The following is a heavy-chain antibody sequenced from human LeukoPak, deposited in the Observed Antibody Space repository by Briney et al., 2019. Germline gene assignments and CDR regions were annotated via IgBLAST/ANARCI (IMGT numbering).Heavy chain of an antibody. CDR1: GYTFTSFG. V-gene: IGHV1-18*04. CDR3: ARAKQLDFDY. J-gene: IGHJ4*02. D-gene: IGHD6-6*01. CDR2: ISAYNGNT. Sequence: GASVNVSCKPSGYTFTSFGISWVRQAPGQGLEWMGWISAYNGNTNYAQKLQGRVTMTTDTSTSTAYMELRSLRSDDTAVYYCARAKQLDFDYWGQGTLVTVSS.